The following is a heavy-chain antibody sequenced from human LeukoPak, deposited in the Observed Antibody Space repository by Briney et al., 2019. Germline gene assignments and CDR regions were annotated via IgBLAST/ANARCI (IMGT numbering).Heavy chain of an antibody. Sequence: PGGSLILSCAASGFTFSSYAMHWVRQAPGKGLEWVAVISYDGSNKYYADSVKGRFTISRDNSKNTLYLQMNSLRAEDTAVYYCARDNPKVDSSGWYAPPDYWGQGTLVTVSS. CDR1: GFTFSSYA. CDR3: ARDNPKVDSSGWYAPPDY. V-gene: IGHV3-30*04. CDR2: ISYDGSNK. D-gene: IGHD6-19*01. J-gene: IGHJ4*02.